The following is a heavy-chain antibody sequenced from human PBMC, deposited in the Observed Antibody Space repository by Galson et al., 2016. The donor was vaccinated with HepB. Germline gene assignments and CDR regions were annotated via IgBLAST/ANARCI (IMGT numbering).Heavy chain of an antibody. CDR2: LYHNGAT. V-gene: IGHV4-4*02. CDR1: AASISSSNW. J-gene: IGHJ4*02. CDR3: ARGEGYNLY. D-gene: IGHD5-24*01. Sequence: SETLSLTCTVSAASISSSNWWSWVRQPPGRGLEWMGELYHNGATNYNSSLKSRLTISGDKSKNHTSLELTSVTAADTAVYYCARGEGYNLYWGQGTLVTVSS.